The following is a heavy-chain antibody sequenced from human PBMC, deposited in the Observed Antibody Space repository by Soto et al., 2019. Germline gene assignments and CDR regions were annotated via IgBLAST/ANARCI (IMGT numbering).Heavy chain of an antibody. CDR3: ARDTHSAGGWFDT. J-gene: IGHJ5*02. CDR2: ITPLFGIP. V-gene: IGHV1-69*17. CDR1: GGTSRSLS. D-gene: IGHD2-15*01. Sequence: QVQLVQSGAEVKKPGSSVKVSCKASGGTSRSLSFTWVRQAPGQGLEWMGGITPLFGIPNYPQKFQGRLTITADKSTGTAYLELSSLRSEDTAVYYCARDTHSAGGWFDTWGRGTLVTVSS.